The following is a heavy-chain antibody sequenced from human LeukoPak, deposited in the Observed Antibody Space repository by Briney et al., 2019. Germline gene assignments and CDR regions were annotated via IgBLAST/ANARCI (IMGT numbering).Heavy chain of an antibody. CDR1: GFTFSHSF. Sequence: GGSLRLSCTASGFTFSHSFMSWIRQAPGKGLEWISYISSRGTTIYYADSVKGRFTISRDNAKNSLYLQINSLRVDDTAVFYCAKGSLAVPTTPFDFWGQGTLVTVSS. J-gene: IGHJ4*02. CDR3: AKGSLAVPTTPFDF. CDR2: ISSRGTTI. D-gene: IGHD1-26*01. V-gene: IGHV3-11*01.